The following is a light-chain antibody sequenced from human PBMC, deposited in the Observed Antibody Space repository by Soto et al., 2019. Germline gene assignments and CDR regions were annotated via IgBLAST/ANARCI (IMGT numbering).Light chain of an antibody. V-gene: IGKV3-11*01. CDR3: QQRSNWPPYMYT. J-gene: IGKJ2*01. CDR2: DAS. CDR1: QSVSSY. Sequence: EIVLTQSPATLSLSPGERATLSCRASQSVSSYLAWYQQKPGQAPRLFIYDASNRATGIPARFSGSGSGTDFTLTISSLEPEDFAVYYCQQRSNWPPYMYTFGQGTKLEIK.